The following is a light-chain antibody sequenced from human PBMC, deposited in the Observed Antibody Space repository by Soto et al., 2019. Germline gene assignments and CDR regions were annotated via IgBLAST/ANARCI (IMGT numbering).Light chain of an antibody. V-gene: IGKV1-5*01. CDR3: HSRA. CDR1: QTISVW. Sequence: DIQLTQTPSTLSASVGDEVTITCRASQTISVWLAWYQQKPGRAPKLLIYDASTLESGVPSRFSGSGSETEFTLTISRLPPDDFAPYFCHSRAFGQGTRLEIK. J-gene: IGKJ5*01. CDR2: DAS.